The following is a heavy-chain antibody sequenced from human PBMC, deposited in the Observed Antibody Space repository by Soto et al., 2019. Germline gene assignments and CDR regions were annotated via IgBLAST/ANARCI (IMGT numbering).Heavy chain of an antibody. CDR1: GGCISGCS. Sequence: PSETLSLACTVAGGCISGCSWSWISQPPGKGLEWIGYIYYSGSTYYNPSLKSRVTISVDTSKNQFSLKLSSVTAADTAVYYCARAMVVTQNWFDPWGQGTLVTVSS. J-gene: IGHJ5*02. D-gene: IGHD2-21*02. CDR3: ARAMVVTQNWFDP. CDR2: IYYSGST. V-gene: IGHV4-30-4*01.